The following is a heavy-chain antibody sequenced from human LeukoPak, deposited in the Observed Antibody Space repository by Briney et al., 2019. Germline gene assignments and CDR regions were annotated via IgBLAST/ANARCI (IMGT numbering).Heavy chain of an antibody. J-gene: IGHJ6*02. Sequence: GGSLRLSCAASGFTFSSYAMSWGRQGPGKGLEWGSGISGSVGSTYYADSVKVRFTISRANSKNRLQLQMNSRRAEDPAVYYCAKEYCTNGVCYYYYYGMDVWGQGTTVTVSS. D-gene: IGHD2-8*01. V-gene: IGHV3-23*01. CDR3: AKEYCTNGVCYYYYYGMDV. CDR1: GFTFSSYA. CDR2: ISGSVGST.